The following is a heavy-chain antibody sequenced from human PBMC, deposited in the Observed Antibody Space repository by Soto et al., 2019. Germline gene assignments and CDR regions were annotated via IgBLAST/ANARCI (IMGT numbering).Heavy chain of an antibody. Sequence: GGSXRLSCAASGFTFSSYAMSWVRQAPGKGLEWVSAISGSGGSTYYADSVKGRFTISRDNSKNTLYLQMNSLRAEDTAVYYCAKEIGGYCSGGSCSPFDYWGQGTLVTVSS. CDR2: ISGSGGST. D-gene: IGHD2-15*01. CDR1: GFTFSSYA. V-gene: IGHV3-23*01. J-gene: IGHJ4*02. CDR3: AKEIGGYCSGGSCSPFDY.